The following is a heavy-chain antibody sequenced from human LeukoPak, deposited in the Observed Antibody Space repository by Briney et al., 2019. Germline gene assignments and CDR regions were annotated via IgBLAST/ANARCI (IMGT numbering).Heavy chain of an antibody. CDR3: ARGGVVAAIIIFDY. J-gene: IGHJ4*02. V-gene: IGHV4-34*01. Sequence: SETLSLTYAVYGGSFSGYYWSWIRQPPGTGLEWIGEINHSGSTNYNPSLKSRVTISVDTSKNQFSLKLRSVTAADTAVYYCARGGVVAAIIIFDYWGQGTLVTVSS. D-gene: IGHD2-15*01. CDR2: INHSGST. CDR1: GGSFSGYY.